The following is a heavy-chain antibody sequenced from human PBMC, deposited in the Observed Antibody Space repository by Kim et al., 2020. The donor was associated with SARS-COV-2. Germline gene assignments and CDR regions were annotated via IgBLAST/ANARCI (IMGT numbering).Heavy chain of an antibody. J-gene: IGHJ3*02. D-gene: IGHD2-15*01. CDR1: GYTFSHYD. CDR2: MNPNSGNT. Sequence: ASVKVSCKASGYTFSHYDFNWVRQAAGQGLEWMGWMNPNSGNTGFAQRFQGRVTMTRDTSISTAYMELSNLRSEDTAVYYCAREAVAEYCSDGSCYRDTFDIWGQGTMVTVSS. CDR3: AREAVAEYCSDGSCYRDTFDI. V-gene: IGHV1-8*01.